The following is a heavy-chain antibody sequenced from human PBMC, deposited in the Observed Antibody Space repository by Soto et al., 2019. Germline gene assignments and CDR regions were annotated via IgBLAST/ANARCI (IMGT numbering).Heavy chain of an antibody. CDR1: GYTFTSYY. J-gene: IGHJ5*02. CDR3: ARDLAAAVQNGWFDP. CDR2: INPSGGST. V-gene: IGHV1-46*01. Sequence: GASVKVSCKASGYTFTSYYMHWVRQAPGQGLEWMGIINPSGGSTSYAQKFQGRVTMTRDTSTSTVYMELSSLRSEDTAVYYCARDLAAAVQNGWFDPWGQGNMVTVYS. D-gene: IGHD6-13*01.